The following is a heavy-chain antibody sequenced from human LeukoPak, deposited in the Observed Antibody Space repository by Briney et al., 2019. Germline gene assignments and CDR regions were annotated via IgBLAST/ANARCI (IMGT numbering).Heavy chain of an antibody. CDR1: GGTFSRCA. V-gene: IGHV1-69*13. J-gene: IGHJ6*02. D-gene: IGHD4-23*01. CDR3: ARHMTTVVSTMGYYYGMDV. Sequence: GASVKVSCKTSGGTFSRCALSWVRQAPGQGLEWMGGIIPIFGTADYAQKFQGRVTITADESTSTAYMELSGLKSEDTAVYYCARHMTTVVSTMGYYYGMDVWGQGTTVTVSS. CDR2: IIPIFGTA.